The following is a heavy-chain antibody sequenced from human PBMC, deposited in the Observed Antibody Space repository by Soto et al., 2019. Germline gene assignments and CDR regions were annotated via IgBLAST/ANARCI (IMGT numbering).Heavy chain of an antibody. V-gene: IGHV3-48*02. Sequence: GGSLRLSCAASGFTFSSYAMSWVRQAPGKGLEWVSAISSSSSTIYYADSVKGRFAISRDNAKNSLYLQMNSLRDEDTAVYYCARPEYSSSSYGMDVWGQGTTVTVSS. D-gene: IGHD6-6*01. CDR1: GFTFSSYA. J-gene: IGHJ6*02. CDR2: ISSSSSTI. CDR3: ARPEYSSSSYGMDV.